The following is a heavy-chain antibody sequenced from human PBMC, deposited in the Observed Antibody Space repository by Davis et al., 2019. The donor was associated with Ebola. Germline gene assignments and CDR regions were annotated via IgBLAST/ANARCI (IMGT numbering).Heavy chain of an antibody. D-gene: IGHD4-17*01. CDR3: ARGRPHGDYGD. J-gene: IGHJ4*02. CDR2: MNPDSGNT. CDR1: GGTFTNYV. Sequence: AASVKVSCKASGGTFTNYVINWVRQATGQGLEWMGWMNPDSGNTGYAQNFQGRVTMTRNTSASTAYMELNSLRSEDTAVYYCARGRPHGDYGDWGQGTLVTVSS. V-gene: IGHV1-8*02.